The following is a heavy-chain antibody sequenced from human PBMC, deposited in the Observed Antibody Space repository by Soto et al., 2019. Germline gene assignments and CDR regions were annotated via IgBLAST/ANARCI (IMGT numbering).Heavy chain of an antibody. CDR1: GYTFTSYY. Sequence: ASVKVSCKASGYTFTSYYMHWVRQAPGQGLEWMGWINPSSGGTNYAQKFQGWVTMTRDTSISTAYMELSRLRSDDTAVYYCARGWSGSPTSHYYYYGMDVWGQGTTVTVSS. J-gene: IGHJ6*02. CDR3: ARGWSGSPTSHYYYYGMDV. D-gene: IGHD1-26*01. CDR2: INPSSGGT. V-gene: IGHV1-2*04.